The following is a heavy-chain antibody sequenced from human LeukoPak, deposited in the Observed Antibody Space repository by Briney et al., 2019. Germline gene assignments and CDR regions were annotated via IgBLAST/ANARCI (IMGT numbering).Heavy chain of an antibody. Sequence: GSLRLSCAASGFTFSSYWMSWVRQAPGKGLEWVANIKQGGSEKYYVDPVKGRFTISRDNAKNSLYLQMNSLRAEDTAVYYCAREYYYGSGSPYGMDVWGQGTTVTVSS. CDR3: AREYYYGSGSPYGMDV. V-gene: IGHV3-7*01. CDR1: GFTFSSYW. D-gene: IGHD3-10*01. J-gene: IGHJ6*02. CDR2: IKQGGSEK.